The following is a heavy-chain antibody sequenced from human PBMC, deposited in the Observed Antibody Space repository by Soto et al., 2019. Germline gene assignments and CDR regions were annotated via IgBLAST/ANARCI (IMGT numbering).Heavy chain of an antibody. V-gene: IGHV3-30*18. CDR1: GFTFSSYG. Sequence: QVQLVESGGGVVQPGRSLRLSCAASGFTFSSYGMHWVRQAPGKGLEWVAVISYDGSNKYYADSVKGRFTISRVNSKNTLYLQMNSLRAEDTAVYYCAKGPSGWYLRDYYGMDVWGQGTTVTVSS. D-gene: IGHD6-19*01. J-gene: IGHJ6*02. CDR3: AKGPSGWYLRDYYGMDV. CDR2: ISYDGSNK.